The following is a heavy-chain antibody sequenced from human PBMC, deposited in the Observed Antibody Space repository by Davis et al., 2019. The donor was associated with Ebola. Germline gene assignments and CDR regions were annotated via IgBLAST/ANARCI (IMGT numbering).Heavy chain of an antibody. Sequence: MPSETLSLTCTVSGGSISSSSYYWGWIRQPPGKGLEWIGSIYYSGSTYYNPSLKSRVTISVDTSKNQFSLKLSSVTAADTAVYYCAKSQLWTDWYFDLWGRGTLVTVSS. D-gene: IGHD5-18*01. CDR3: AKSQLWTDWYFDL. J-gene: IGHJ2*01. CDR2: IYYSGST. CDR1: GGSISSSSYY. V-gene: IGHV4-39*01.